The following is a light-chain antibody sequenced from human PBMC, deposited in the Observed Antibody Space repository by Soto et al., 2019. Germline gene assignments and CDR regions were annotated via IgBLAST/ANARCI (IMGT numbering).Light chain of an antibody. V-gene: IGKV3-11*01. J-gene: IGKJ4*01. Sequence: EIVLTQSPATLSSSPGDRATLSCRASQSVGSYLGWYQQRPGQAPRLLIYDASNSATGIPARFSGSGSGTDFTRTISIQEPEDFAVYYGQQRSDWPYTFGGGTKVVIK. CDR2: DAS. CDR1: QSVGSY. CDR3: QQRSDWPYT.